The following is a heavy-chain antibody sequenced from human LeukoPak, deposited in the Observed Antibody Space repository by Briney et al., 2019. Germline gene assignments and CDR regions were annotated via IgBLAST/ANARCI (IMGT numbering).Heavy chain of an antibody. CDR3: AKERTLGYCSGGSCQQPPDY. V-gene: IGHV3-30*18. D-gene: IGHD2-15*01. CDR1: GFTFSSYG. CDR2: ISYDGSNK. Sequence: PGGSLRLSCAASGFTFSSYGMHWVRQAPGKGPEWVAVISYDGSNKYYADSVKGRFTISRDNSKNTLYLQMNSLRAEDTAVYYCAKERTLGYCSGGSCQQPPDYWGQGTLVTVSS. J-gene: IGHJ4*02.